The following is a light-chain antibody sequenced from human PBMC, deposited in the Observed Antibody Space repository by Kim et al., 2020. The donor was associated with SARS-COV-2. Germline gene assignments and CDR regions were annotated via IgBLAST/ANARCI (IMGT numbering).Light chain of an antibody. V-gene: IGKV3-15*01. CDR1: QSVSSD. Sequence: EIVMTQSPATLSLSPGETATLSCRASQSVSSDLAWYQQKPGQAPRLLIYGAATRATGIPVRFSGSVSGTDFTLTISSLQSEDFAVHYCQQFKDFPYTFGQGTKLEI. CDR3: QQFKDFPYT. CDR2: GAA. J-gene: IGKJ2*01.